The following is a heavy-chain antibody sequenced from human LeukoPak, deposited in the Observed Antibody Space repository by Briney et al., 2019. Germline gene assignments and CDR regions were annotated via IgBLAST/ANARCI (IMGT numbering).Heavy chain of an antibody. J-gene: IGHJ4*02. CDR1: GGSFSGYY. D-gene: IGHD2/OR15-2a*01. Sequence: SQTLSLTCAVYGGSFSGYYWSWIRQPPGKGLEWIGEINHSGSTNYNPSLKSRVTISVDTSKNQFSLKLSSVTAADTAVYYCARGHPGRIWGQGTLVTVSS. CDR2: INHSGST. CDR3: ARGHPGRI. V-gene: IGHV4-34*01.